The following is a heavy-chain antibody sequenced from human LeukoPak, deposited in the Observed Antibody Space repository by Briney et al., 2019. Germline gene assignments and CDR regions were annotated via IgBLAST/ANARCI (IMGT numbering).Heavy chain of an antibody. V-gene: IGHV1-8*01. D-gene: IGHD1-14*01. CDR2: MNPNSGNT. CDR1: GYTFTSYD. Sequence: ASVKVSCKASGYTFTSYDINWVRQATGQGLEWMGWMNPNSGNTGYAQKFQGRVSITRNTSIRTAYMELSSLRSEDTVVYYCARRTTHAFDIWGQGTRVTVSS. J-gene: IGHJ3*02. CDR3: ARRTTHAFDI.